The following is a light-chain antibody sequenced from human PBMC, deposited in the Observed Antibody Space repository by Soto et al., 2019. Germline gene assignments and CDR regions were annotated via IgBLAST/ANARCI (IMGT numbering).Light chain of an antibody. Sequence: QSVLTQPRSVSGSPGQSVAISCTGTSIDVGAYNYVSWYQQHPGKVPKLMIYDVSKRPSGVPDRFSGSKSDNTASLTISGLQAEDEADYYCCSYAGGPFVFGTGTKVTVL. CDR3: CSYAGGPFV. V-gene: IGLV2-11*01. CDR1: SIDVGAYNY. CDR2: DVS. J-gene: IGLJ1*01.